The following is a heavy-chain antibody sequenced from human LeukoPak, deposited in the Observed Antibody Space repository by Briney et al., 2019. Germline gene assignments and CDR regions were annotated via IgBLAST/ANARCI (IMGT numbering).Heavy chain of an antibody. CDR1: GGSISSGGYY. D-gene: IGHD2-2*01. Sequence: PSETLSLTCTVSGGSISSGGYYWSWIRQHPGKGLEWIGYIYYSGSTYYNPSLKSRVTISVDPSKNQFSLKLSSVTAADTAVYYCARAGYCSSTSCRRKTPFDYWGQGTLVTVSS. CDR3: ARAGYCSSTSCRRKTPFDY. V-gene: IGHV4-31*03. CDR2: IYYSGST. J-gene: IGHJ4*02.